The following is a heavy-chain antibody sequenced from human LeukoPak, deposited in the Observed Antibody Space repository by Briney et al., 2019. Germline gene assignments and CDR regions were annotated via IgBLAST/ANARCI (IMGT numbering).Heavy chain of an antibody. J-gene: IGHJ3*02. Sequence: GGSLRLSCAASGFTFSSYAMSWVRQAPGQGLEGVSAISGSGGSTYYADSVKGRFTISRDNSKHTLYLQMSSLRAAAPAVHDFAKGGITIYAFDIWGKGTMVTVSS. CDR3: AKGGITIYAFDI. CDR1: GFTFSSYA. CDR2: ISGSGGST. V-gene: IGHV3-23*01. D-gene: IGHD3-3*01.